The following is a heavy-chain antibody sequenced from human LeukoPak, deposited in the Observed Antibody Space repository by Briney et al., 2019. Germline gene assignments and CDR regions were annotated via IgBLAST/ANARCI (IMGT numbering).Heavy chain of an antibody. CDR3: ARVVGGSGSFHYYYYYGMDV. Sequence: SETLSLTCTVSGGSISSSSYYWGWIRQPPGKGLEWIGYIYYSGSTNYNPSLKSRVTISVDTSKNQFSLKLSSVTAADTAVYYCARVVGGSGSFHYYYYYGMDVWGQGTTVTVSS. J-gene: IGHJ6*02. D-gene: IGHD3-10*01. V-gene: IGHV4-61*05. CDR1: GGSISSSSYY. CDR2: IYYSGST.